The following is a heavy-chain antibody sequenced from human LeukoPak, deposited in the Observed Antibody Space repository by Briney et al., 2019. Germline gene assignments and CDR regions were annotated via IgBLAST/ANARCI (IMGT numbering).Heavy chain of an antibody. CDR1: GFTFSSYG. CDR3: AKSSRGQLKGNWFDP. J-gene: IGHJ5*02. Sequence: LSGGSLRLSCAASGFTFSSYGMSWVRQAPGKGLEWVSAISGSGGSTYYADSVKGRFTISRDNSKNTLYLQMNSLRAEDTAVYYCAKSSRGQLKGNWFDPWGQGTLVTVSS. CDR2: ISGSGGST. V-gene: IGHV3-23*01. D-gene: IGHD3-10*01.